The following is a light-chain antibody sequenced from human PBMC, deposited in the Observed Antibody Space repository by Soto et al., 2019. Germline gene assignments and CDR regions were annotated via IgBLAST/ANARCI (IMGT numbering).Light chain of an antibody. J-gene: IGKJ2*01. Sequence: DIQMTQSPSSLSASVGDRVTFTCQASQDISNYLNWYQQKPGKAPKLLIYDASTLETGVPSRFSGSGTGTDFSFSITNLQPEDIATYYCQHFDNIPFTFGQGTKLEI. CDR3: QHFDNIPFT. V-gene: IGKV1-33*01. CDR2: DAS. CDR1: QDISNY.